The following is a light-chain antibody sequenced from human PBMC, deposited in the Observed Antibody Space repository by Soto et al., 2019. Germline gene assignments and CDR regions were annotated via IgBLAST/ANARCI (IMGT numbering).Light chain of an antibody. CDR2: GAS. J-gene: IGKJ4*02. CDR3: QHYRSYPPR. Sequence: VLTQSPDTPSLSPGERANLSCRASQSVSATHLAWYQQKHGQAPRLLLYGASTRATGIPDRSSGSGPGTNFTLTISRVDPDDYAGFYRQHYRSYPPRFGGGTE. CDR1: QSVSATH. V-gene: IGKV3-20*01.